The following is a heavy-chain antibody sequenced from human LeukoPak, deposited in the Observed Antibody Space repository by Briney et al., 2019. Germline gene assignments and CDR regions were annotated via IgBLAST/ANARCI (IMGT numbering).Heavy chain of an antibody. D-gene: IGHD6-13*01. J-gene: IGHJ6*03. V-gene: IGHV1-2*02. CDR3: AGESVAAAPYYYYYMDV. CDR1: GYTFTGYY. Sequence: ASVKVSCKAFGYTFTGYYMHWVRQAPGQGLEWMGWINPNSGGTNYAQKFQGRVTMTRDTSISTAYMELSRLRSDDTAVYYCAGESVAAAPYYYYYMDVWGKGTTVTVSS. CDR2: INPNSGGT.